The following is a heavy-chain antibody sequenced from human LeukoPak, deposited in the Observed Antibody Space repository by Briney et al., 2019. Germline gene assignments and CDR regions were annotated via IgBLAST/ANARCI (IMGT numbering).Heavy chain of an antibody. CDR2: ISGSGRST. J-gene: IGHJ4*02. V-gene: IGHV3-23*01. Sequence: GGSLRLSCAASGFIFSTYGMTWVRQAPGKGLEWVSVISGSGRSTYYADSVKGRFAISRDNAKNTVSLQMNSLRADDTAVYYCAKNRQYSSSSDFDYWGQGTLVTVSS. D-gene: IGHD6-6*01. CDR3: AKNRQYSSSSDFDY. CDR1: GFIFSTYG.